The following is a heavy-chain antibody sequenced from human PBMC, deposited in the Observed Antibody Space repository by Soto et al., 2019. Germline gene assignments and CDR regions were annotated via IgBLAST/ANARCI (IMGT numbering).Heavy chain of an antibody. D-gene: IGHD5-12*01. V-gene: IGHV3-23*01. CDR2: ISGSGGST. CDR1: GFTFSSYA. J-gene: IGHJ5*02. Sequence: LRLSCAASGFTFSSYAMSWVRQAPGKGLEWVSAISGSGGSTYYADSVKGRFTISRDNSKNTLYLQMNSLRAEDTAVYYCAKVVEWDIVARKLFDLCGQGSLVLVSS. CDR3: AKVVEWDIVARKLFDL.